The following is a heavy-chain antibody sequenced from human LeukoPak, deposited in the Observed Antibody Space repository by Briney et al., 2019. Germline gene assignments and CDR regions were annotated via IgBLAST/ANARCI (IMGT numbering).Heavy chain of an antibody. CDR3: AKESGKFDY. CDR1: GFTFDDYA. J-gene: IGHJ4*02. CDR2: ISADGGST. V-gene: IGHV3-43*02. Sequence: EGSLRLSCAASGFTFDDYAMHWVRQAPGKGLEWVSLISADGGSTFSADSVKGRFSISRDNSKNSLYLQMNSLRSEDTAMYYCAKESGKFDYWGQGTLVAVSS.